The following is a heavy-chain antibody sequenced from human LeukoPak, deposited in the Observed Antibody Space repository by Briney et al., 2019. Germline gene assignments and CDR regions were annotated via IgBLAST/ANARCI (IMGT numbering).Heavy chain of an antibody. CDR2: IKQDGSDK. J-gene: IGHJ6*03. CDR1: GFTFSGYF. Sequence: GGSLRLSCAASGFTFSGYFMSWVRQAPGKGLEWVANIKQDGSDKYYMDSVKGRFTISRDNAKISLYLQMNSLRAEDTAVYYCARYVRGSYFYMDVWGKGTTVTVSS. V-gene: IGHV3-7*01. CDR3: ARYVRGSYFYMDV. D-gene: IGHD3-10*01.